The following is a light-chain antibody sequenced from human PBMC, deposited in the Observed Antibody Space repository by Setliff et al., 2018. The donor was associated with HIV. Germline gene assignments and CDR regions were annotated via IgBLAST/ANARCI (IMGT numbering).Light chain of an antibody. CDR2: DVS. J-gene: IGLJ2*01. CDR3: NSYTGTTTVI. CDR1: SSDVGAWNF. V-gene: IGLV2-14*03. Sequence: QSVLTQPASVSGSPGQSITISCTGSSSDVGAWNFVSWYQQHPGKAPKLIIYDVSHRPSGVSSRFSGSRSGNTASLTISGLQAEDEADYYCNSYTGTTTVIFGGGTKVTVL.